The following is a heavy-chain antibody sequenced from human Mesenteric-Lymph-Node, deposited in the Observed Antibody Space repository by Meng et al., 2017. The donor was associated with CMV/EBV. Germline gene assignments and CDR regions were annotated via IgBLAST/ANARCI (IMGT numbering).Heavy chain of an antibody. CDR2: IYYSGST. J-gene: IGHJ6*02. Sequence: SETLSLTCTVSGGSVSSGSYYWSWIRQPPGKGLEWIGYIYYSGSTNYNPSLKSRVTISVDTSKNQFSLKLSSVTAADTAVSYCARLSVAPDLVYYALDVWGQGPTVTVSS. D-gene: IGHD5-12*01. CDR3: ARLSVAPDLVYYALDV. V-gene: IGHV4-61*01. CDR1: GGSVSSGSYY.